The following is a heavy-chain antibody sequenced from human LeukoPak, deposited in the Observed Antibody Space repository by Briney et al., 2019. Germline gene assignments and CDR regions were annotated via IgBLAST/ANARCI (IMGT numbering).Heavy chain of an antibody. CDR1: GFTFSSYW. D-gene: IGHD1-26*01. CDR3: ARAWSGSYYSRSFDY. V-gene: IGHV3-74*01. CDR2: INSDGSST. J-gene: IGHJ4*02. Sequence: GGSLRLTCAASGFTFSSYWMHWVRQAPGKGLVWVSRINSDGSSTSYADSVKGRFTISRDNAKNTLYLQMNSLRAEDTAVYYCARAWSGSYYSRSFDYWGQGTLVTVSS.